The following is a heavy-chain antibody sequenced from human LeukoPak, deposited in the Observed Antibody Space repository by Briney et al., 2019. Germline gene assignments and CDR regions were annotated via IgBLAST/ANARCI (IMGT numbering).Heavy chain of an antibody. D-gene: IGHD3-3*01. V-gene: IGHV1-69*13. CDR1: GGTFSSYA. CDR3: ASRRHSFGVALYSFAS. Sequence: SVKVSCKASGGTFSSYAISWVRQAPGQGLEWMGGIIPIFGTANYAQKFQGRVTITADESTSTAYMELSSLRSEDTAVYYCASRRHSFGVALYSFASWGQGPLVTVS. J-gene: IGHJ4*02. CDR2: IIPIFGTA.